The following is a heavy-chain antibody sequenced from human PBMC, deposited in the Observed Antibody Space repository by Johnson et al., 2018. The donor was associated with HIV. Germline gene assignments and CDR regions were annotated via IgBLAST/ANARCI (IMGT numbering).Heavy chain of an antibody. CDR2: INWNGGRT. Sequence: VLLVESGGGVVQPGGSLRLSCAASGFTFDDYGMSWVRQAPGKGLEWVSGINWNGGRTGYADSVRGRFTISRDNAKNSLFLQMNSLRAEDTAFYYCARKRGTGNNGAAFDIWGQGTMVTVSS. CDR1: GFTFDDYG. V-gene: IGHV3-20*04. D-gene: IGHD1/OR15-1a*01. CDR3: ARKRGTGNNGAAFDI. J-gene: IGHJ3*02.